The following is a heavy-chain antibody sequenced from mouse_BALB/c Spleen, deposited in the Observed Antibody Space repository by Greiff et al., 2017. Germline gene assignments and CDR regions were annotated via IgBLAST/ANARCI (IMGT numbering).Heavy chain of an antibody. CDR1: GFSLTSYG. CDR3: ASNYGSSSAWFAY. Sequence: VKLVESGPGLVAPSQSLSITCTVSGFSLTSYGVHWVRQPPGKGLEWLGVIWAGGSTNYNSALMSRLSISKDNSKSQVFLKMNSLQTDDTAMYYCASNYGSSSAWFAYWGQGTLVTVSA. CDR2: IWAGGST. V-gene: IGHV2-9*02. D-gene: IGHD1-1*01. J-gene: IGHJ3*01.